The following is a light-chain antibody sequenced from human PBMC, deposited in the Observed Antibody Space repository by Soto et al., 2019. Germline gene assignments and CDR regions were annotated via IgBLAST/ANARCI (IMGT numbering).Light chain of an antibody. CDR3: QQFWT. CDR1: QSISSW. J-gene: IGKJ1*01. V-gene: IGKV1-5*03. CDR2: KAS. Sequence: DIQMTQSPSTLSASVGDRVTITCRASQSISSWLAWYQQKPGKAPKLLIYKASSLESGVPSRFSGSGSGTEFTLTISSLQPADFATYYCQQFWTFGQGTKVEIK.